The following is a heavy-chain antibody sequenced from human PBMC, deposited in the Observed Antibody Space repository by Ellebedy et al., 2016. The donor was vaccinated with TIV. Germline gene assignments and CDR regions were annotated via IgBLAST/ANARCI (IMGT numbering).Heavy chain of an antibody. CDR3: TRATWGYAFDT. CDR1: GGSVSSGRYY. D-gene: IGHD7-27*01. J-gene: IGHJ3*02. Sequence: MPSETLSLTCTVSGGSVSSGRYYWSWIRQPPGKGLEWVGYIYYSGSTNYNPSLKSRVTISIDTSKNQFSLRLSSVTAADTALYFCTRATWGYAFDTWGRGTMVTVSS. CDR2: IYYSGST. V-gene: IGHV4-61*01.